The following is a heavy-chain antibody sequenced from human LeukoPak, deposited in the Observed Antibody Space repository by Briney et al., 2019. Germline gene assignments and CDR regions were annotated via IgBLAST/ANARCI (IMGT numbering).Heavy chain of an antibody. D-gene: IGHD2-15*01. CDR1: GFTFSSYS. Sequence: GGSLRLSCAASGFTFSSYSMNWVRQAPGKGLEWVSSISSSSSYIYYADSVKGRFTISRDNAKNSLYLQMDSLRAEDTAVYYCAREDSEAFDIWGQGTMVTVSS. CDR2: ISSSSSYI. J-gene: IGHJ3*02. CDR3: AREDSEAFDI. V-gene: IGHV3-21*01.